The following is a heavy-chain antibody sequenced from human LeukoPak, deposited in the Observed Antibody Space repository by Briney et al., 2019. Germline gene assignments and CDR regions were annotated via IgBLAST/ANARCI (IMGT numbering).Heavy chain of an antibody. J-gene: IGHJ4*02. CDR3: ASPYSGYDYNFDH. Sequence: GGSLRLSCSASGFTFSSYAMHWVRQAPGKGLEYVSSISSNGGSTYYADSVKGRFTISRDNSKNTLFLQMSSLRTEDTAVYYCASPYSGYDYNFDHWGQGTLVTASS. D-gene: IGHD5-12*01. V-gene: IGHV3-64D*06. CDR2: ISSNGGST. CDR1: GFTFSSYA.